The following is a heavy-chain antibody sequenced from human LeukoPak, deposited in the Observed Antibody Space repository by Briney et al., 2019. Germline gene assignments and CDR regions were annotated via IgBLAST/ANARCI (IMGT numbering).Heavy chain of an antibody. V-gene: IGHV4-34*01. J-gene: IGHJ5*02. Sequence: NPSETLSLTCAVYGGSFSGYYWSWIRQPPGKGLEWIGEINHSGSTNYNPSLKSRVTISVDTSKNQFSLKLSSVTAADTAVYYCARVDSRGWGMVGENWFDPWGQGTLVTVSS. D-gene: IGHD3-22*01. CDR2: INHSGST. CDR3: ARVDSRGWGMVGENWFDP. CDR1: GGSFSGYY.